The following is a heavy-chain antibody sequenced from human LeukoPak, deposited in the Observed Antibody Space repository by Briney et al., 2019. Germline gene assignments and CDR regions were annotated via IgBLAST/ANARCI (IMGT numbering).Heavy chain of an antibody. J-gene: IGHJ4*02. Sequence: SETLSLTCTVSGGSISSSSYYWGWIRQPPGKGLEWIGSIYYSGSTYYNPSLNSRVTISVDTSKNQFSLKLSSVTAADTAVYYCAREDSSSWYFDYWGQGTLVTVSS. CDR2: IYYSGST. CDR3: AREDSSSWYFDY. D-gene: IGHD6-13*01. CDR1: GGSISSSSYY. V-gene: IGHV4-39*07.